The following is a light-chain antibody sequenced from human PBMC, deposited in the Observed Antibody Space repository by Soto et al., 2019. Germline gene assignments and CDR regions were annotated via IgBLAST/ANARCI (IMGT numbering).Light chain of an antibody. CDR1: MRDVGAYNL. CDR3: SAYTARSSLV. V-gene: IGLV2-14*01. Sequence: QSALTLPAAVSGSAGQSITISCSGTMRDVGAYNLVSWYQQHPGTAPKLIIYEVRNRPSGISSRFSGSRSGNAASLTISGLQSEDEGDYSCSAYTARSSLVLGGGTKVTVL. J-gene: IGLJ3*02. CDR2: EVR.